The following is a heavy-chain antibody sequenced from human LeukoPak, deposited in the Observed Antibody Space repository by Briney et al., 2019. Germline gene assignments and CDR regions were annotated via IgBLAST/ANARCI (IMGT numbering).Heavy chain of an antibody. D-gene: IGHD4-17*01. Sequence: GASVKVSCKASGYTFTGYYMHWVRQAPGQGLEWMGWINPNSGGTNYAQKFQGRVTMTRDTSISTAYMELSRLRSDDTAVYYCARDSYGDYNNWFDPWGQGTQVTVSS. CDR1: GYTFTGYY. V-gene: IGHV1-2*02. CDR2: INPNSGGT. CDR3: ARDSYGDYNNWFDP. J-gene: IGHJ5*02.